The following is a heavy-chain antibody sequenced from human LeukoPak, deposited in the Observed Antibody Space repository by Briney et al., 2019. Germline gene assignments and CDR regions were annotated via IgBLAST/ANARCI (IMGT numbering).Heavy chain of an antibody. CDR2: ISSSSSYI. Sequence: PGGSLRLSCAASGFTFSSYSMNRVRQAPGKGLEWVSSISSSSSYIYYADSVKGRFTISRDNAKNSLYLQMNSLRAEDTAVYYCARVGYYYDSSGYYYYFDYWGQGTLVTVSS. CDR1: GFTFSSYS. D-gene: IGHD3-22*01. CDR3: ARVGYYYDSSGYYYYFDY. V-gene: IGHV3-21*01. J-gene: IGHJ4*02.